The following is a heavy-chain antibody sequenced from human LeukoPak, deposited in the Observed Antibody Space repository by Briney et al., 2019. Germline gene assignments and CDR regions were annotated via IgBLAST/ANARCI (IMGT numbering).Heavy chain of an antibody. CDR3: ARGFLPDDSSGYYSAFDI. D-gene: IGHD3-22*01. CDR2: INHSGST. J-gene: IGHJ3*02. Sequence: SETLSLTCAVYGGSFSGYYWSWIRQPPGKGLEWIGEINHSGSTNYNPSLKGRVTVSVDTSKNQFSLKLSPVTAADTAVYYCARGFLPDDSSGYYSAFDIWGQGTMVTVSS. V-gene: IGHV4-34*01. CDR1: GGSFSGYY.